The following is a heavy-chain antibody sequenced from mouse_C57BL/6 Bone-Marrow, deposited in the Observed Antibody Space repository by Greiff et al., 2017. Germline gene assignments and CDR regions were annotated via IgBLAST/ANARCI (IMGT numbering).Heavy chain of an antibody. Sequence: EVKVVESGGGLVKPGGSLKLSCAASGFTFSSYTMSWVRQTPEKRLEWVATISGGGGNTYYPDSVKGRFTISRDNAKNTLYLQMSSLRSEDTALYYCARLIYYYGSSYLYYFDYWGQGTTLTVSS. CDR1: GFTFSSYT. D-gene: IGHD1-1*01. J-gene: IGHJ2*01. CDR3: ARLIYYYGSSYLYYFDY. V-gene: IGHV5-9*01. CDR2: ISGGGGNT.